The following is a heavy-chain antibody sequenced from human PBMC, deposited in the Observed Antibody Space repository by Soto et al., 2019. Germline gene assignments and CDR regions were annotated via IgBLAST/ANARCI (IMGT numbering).Heavy chain of an antibody. V-gene: IGHV3-30*18. CDR2: ISYDGSNK. CDR3: AKDRTELPPSSYYYYGMDV. Sequence: GGSLRLSCAASGFTFSSYGMHWVRQAPGKGLEWVAVISYDGSNKYYADSVKGRFTISRDNSKNTLYLQMNSLRAEDTAVYYCAKDRTELPPSSYYYYGMDVWGQGTTVTVS. D-gene: IGHD1-7*01. J-gene: IGHJ6*02. CDR1: GFTFSSYG.